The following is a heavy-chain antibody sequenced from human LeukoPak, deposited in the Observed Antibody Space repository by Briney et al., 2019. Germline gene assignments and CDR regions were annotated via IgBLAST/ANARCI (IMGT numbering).Heavy chain of an antibody. J-gene: IGHJ5*02. D-gene: IGHD2-21*02. CDR1: GFPFSRHA. Sequence: GGSLRLSCAASGFPFSRHAMSWVRQPPGKGLEWVSAISNGETYYADSVRGRFTISRDDSKNTAYLQMNSLRDEDTALYYCVREAGYCASVCLKSNWFDPWGPGTLVTVSS. CDR3: VREAGYCASVCLKSNWFDP. CDR2: ISNGET. V-gene: IGHV3-23*01.